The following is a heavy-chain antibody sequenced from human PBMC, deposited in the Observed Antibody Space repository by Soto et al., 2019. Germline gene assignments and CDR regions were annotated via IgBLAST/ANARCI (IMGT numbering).Heavy chain of an antibody. CDR3: SRGSIGWSGIDR. V-gene: IGHV3-74*01. CDR2: MNEDGSHI. D-gene: IGHD6-19*01. CDR1: GFTFSSHW. J-gene: IGHJ5*02. Sequence: EVQLVESGGGLVQPGGSLRLSCTASGFTFSSHWMHWVRQAPGKGLVWVSRMNEDGSHILYADSVKGRFTISRDNSKNTLFLQMNSLGAEDTAVYFCSRGSIGWSGIDRWGQGILVSVSS.